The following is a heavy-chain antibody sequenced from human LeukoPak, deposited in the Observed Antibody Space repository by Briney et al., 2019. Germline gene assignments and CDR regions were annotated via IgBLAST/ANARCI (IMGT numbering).Heavy chain of an antibody. J-gene: IGHJ5*02. V-gene: IGHV4-61*02. D-gene: IGHD6-13*01. Sequence: SETLPLTCTVSGCSISSGSYYWSWIRPPAGKGLDWIGRIYTSGSTNYNPSLKSRVTISVDTSKNQFSLKLSSVTAADTAVYYCARSSSWYHWFDPWGQGTLVTVSS. CDR2: IYTSGST. CDR1: GCSISSGSYY. CDR3: ARSSSWYHWFDP.